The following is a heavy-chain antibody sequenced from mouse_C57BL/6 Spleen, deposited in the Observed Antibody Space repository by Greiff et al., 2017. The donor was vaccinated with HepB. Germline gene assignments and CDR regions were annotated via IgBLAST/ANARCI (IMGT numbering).Heavy chain of an antibody. CDR3: AEGGFDY. V-gene: IGHV1-50*01. Sequence: QVQLQQPGAELVKPGASVKLSCKASGYTFTSYWMQWVKQRPGQGLEWIGEIDPSDSYTNYNQKFKGKATLTVDTSSSTAYMQLSSLTSEDSAVYYCAEGGFDYWGQGPTLTVSS. CDR1: GYTFTSYW. CDR2: IDPSDSYT. J-gene: IGHJ2*01.